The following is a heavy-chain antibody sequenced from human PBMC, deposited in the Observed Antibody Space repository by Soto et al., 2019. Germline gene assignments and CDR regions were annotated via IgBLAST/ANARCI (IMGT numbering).Heavy chain of an antibody. V-gene: IGHV4-4*02. D-gene: IGHD1-20*01. J-gene: IGHJ6*02. CDR1: GGSISSSNW. CDR3: AREKGYNWPEYYYYYGMDV. CDR2: IYHSGST. Sequence: QVQLQESGPGLVKPSGTLSLTCAVSGGSISSSNWWSWVRQPPGKGLEWIGEIYHSGSTNYNPSLKSRVTISVDKSKNQFSLKLSSVTAADTAVYYCAREKGYNWPEYYYYYGMDVWGQGTTVTFSS.